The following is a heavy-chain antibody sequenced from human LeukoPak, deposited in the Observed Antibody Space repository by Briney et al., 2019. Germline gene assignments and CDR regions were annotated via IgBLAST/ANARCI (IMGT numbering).Heavy chain of an antibody. D-gene: IGHD2-15*01. CDR3: ARWGAGSCYDY. V-gene: IGHV3-7*01. Sequence: GGSLRLSCAASGFTLSNHWMSWVRQAPGKGLEWVANIKQDGSDKYYVDSVKGRFTISRDNANNSLSLQMNSVRDEDQAVYYCARWGAGSCYDYWGHGTLVTVSP. CDR1: GFTLSNHW. CDR2: IKQDGSDK. J-gene: IGHJ4*01.